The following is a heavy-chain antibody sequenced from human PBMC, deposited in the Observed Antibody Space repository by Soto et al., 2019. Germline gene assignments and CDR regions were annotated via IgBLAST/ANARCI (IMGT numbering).Heavy chain of an antibody. D-gene: IGHD3-3*01. CDR2: IVVGSGNT. Sequence: SVKVSCKASGFTFTSSAVQWVRQARGQRLEWIGWIVVGSGNTNYAQKFQERVTITRDMSTSTAYMELSSLRSEDTAVYYCAADTIFGVVQLYYYYGMDVWGQGTTVTVSS. V-gene: IGHV1-58*01. J-gene: IGHJ6*02. CDR1: GFTFTSSA. CDR3: AADTIFGVVQLYYYYGMDV.